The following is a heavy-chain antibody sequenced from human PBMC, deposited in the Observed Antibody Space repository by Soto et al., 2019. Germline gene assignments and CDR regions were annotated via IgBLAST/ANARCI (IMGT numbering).Heavy chain of an antibody. V-gene: IGHV4-31*03. CDR3: ARRAVVITGTYYFDY. J-gene: IGHJ4*02. CDR1: GGSISSGGYY. D-gene: IGHD3-22*01. Sequence: ASETLSLTCTVSGGSISSGGYYWSWIRQHPGKGLEWIGYIYYSGRTYYNPSLKRRVTISVDTSKNQFSLKLSSVTAADTAVYYCARRAVVITGTYYFDYWGQGTLVTVSS. CDR2: IYYSGRT.